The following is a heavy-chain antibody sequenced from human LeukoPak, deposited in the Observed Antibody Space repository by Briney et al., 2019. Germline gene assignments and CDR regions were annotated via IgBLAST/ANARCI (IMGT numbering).Heavy chain of an antibody. D-gene: IGHD4-17*01. CDR2: IYYSGST. CDR3: ARDADYGDYRWFDP. J-gene: IGHJ5*02. CDR1: GGSISSYY. Sequence: PSETLSLTCTVSGGSISSYYWSWIRQPPGKGLEWIGYIYYSGSTNYNPSLKSRVTISVDTSKNQFSPKLSSVTAADTAVYYCARDADYGDYRWFDPWGQGTLVTVSS. V-gene: IGHV4-59*01.